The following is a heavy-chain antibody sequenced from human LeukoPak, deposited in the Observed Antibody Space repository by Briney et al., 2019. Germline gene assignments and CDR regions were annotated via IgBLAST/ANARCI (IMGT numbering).Heavy chain of an antibody. Sequence: ETLSLTCTVSGGSISSSSYYWGWIRQPPGKGLEWIGSIYYSGSTYYNPSLKSRVTISVDTSKNQFSLKLSSVTAADTAVYYCARHKSSWYYFDYWGQGTLVTVSS. CDR1: GGSISSSSYY. CDR3: ARHKSSWYYFDY. CDR2: IYYSGST. D-gene: IGHD6-13*01. J-gene: IGHJ4*02. V-gene: IGHV4-39*01.